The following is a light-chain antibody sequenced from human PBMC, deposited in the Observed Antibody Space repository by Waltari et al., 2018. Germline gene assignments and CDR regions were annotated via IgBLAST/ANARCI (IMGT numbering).Light chain of an antibody. CDR3: QQRRTWTLT. V-gene: IGKV3-11*01. Sequence: DIVFTPSPATLSFSPGERATLSCWASQSVSNYLAWYQQKPGQTPRLLIYDTSNRATGLPARLSGSGFGTDFTLTITSLDPEDFAVYYCQQRRTWTLTFGGGTKVEIK. CDR1: QSVSNY. J-gene: IGKJ4*01. CDR2: DTS.